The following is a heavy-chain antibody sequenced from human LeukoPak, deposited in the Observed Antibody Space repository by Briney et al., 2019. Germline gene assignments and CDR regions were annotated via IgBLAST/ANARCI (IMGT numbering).Heavy chain of an antibody. CDR2: INTNTGNP. J-gene: IGHJ5*02. D-gene: IGHD3-16*01. CDR3: ARAPNRGYDPNWFDP. V-gene: IGHV7-4-1*02. Sequence: ASVKVSCKASGYTSTTYAMNWVRQAPGQGPEWMGWINTNTGNPTYAQGFTGRFVFSLDTSVSTAYLQISSLKAEDTAVYYCARAPNRGYDPNWFDPWGQGTLVIVSS. CDR1: GYTSTTYA.